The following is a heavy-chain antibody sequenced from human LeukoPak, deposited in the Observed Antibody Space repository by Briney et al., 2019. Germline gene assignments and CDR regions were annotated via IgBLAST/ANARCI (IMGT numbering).Heavy chain of an antibody. J-gene: IGHJ4*02. D-gene: IGHD2-15*01. V-gene: IGHV4-39*01. CDR1: GDSLSSGRSY. Sequence: SETLSLACSVSGDSLSSGRSYWAWIRQPPGKGLEWIGTIYYNGRTYYNPSLKSRVSISIDTSKGLFSMNLTSVTAADTAFYFCARHKGGGAHSFGHWSQGALVTVSS. CDR2: IYYNGRT. CDR3: ARHKGGGAHSFGH.